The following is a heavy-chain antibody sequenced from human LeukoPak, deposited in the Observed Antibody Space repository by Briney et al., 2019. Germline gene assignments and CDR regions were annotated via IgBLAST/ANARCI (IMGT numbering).Heavy chain of an antibody. D-gene: IGHD6-13*01. V-gene: IGHV4-34*01. CDR3: ARGIAAAGTFDY. J-gene: IGHJ4*02. CDR1: GGSFSNFY. CDR2: ITQSGNT. Sequence: PSETLSLTCAIYGGSFSNFYWNWIRQSPGKGLEWIGEITQSGNTNYNPSLKSRVTISVNTSKNQFSLKLSSVTAADTAVYYCARGIAAAGTFDYWGQGTLVTVSS.